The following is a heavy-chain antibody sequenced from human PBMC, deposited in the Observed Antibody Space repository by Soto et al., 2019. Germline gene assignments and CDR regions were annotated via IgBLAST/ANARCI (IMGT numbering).Heavy chain of an antibody. D-gene: IGHD6-13*01. CDR3: ARGADAFLYYGLDV. V-gene: IGHV4-59*01. J-gene: IGHJ6*02. CDR2: IYDTGISGYTPST. Sequence: SETLSLTCTVSGGSITSSYWSWIRRPPGKGLEWIAYIYDTGISGYTPSTSYNPSLKSQVTMSVDTSKSQFSLKLTSVTAAATAVYYCARGADAFLYYGLDVWGQGIPVTVSS. CDR1: GGSITSSY.